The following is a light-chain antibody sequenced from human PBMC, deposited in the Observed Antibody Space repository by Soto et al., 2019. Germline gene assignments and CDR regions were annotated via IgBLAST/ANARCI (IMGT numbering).Light chain of an antibody. CDR3: CSYAGSSTPYV. CDR1: SSDVGSYNL. V-gene: IGLV2-23*02. J-gene: IGLJ1*01. Sequence: QSALTQPASVSGSPGQSITISCTGTSSDVGSYNLVSWYQQHPGKAPKLMIYEVSKRPSGVSTRLSGSKSGNTASLTISGLQAEDEADYYCCSYAGSSTPYVFGTGTKLTVL. CDR2: EVS.